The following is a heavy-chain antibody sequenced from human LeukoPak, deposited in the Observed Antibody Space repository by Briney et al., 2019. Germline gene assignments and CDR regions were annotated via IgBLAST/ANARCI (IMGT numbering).Heavy chain of an antibody. CDR2: ISGSGSHA. V-gene: IGHV3-23*01. Sequence: GGSLRLSCAASGFSFGSYAMGWTRQAPGQGLEWVSAISGSGSHANYAESVKGRFTISRDNSKNTLYLQMHSLIAADTAVYYCAKGATRIAAAARDAMDVWGQGTTVTVSS. CDR1: GFSFGSYA. CDR3: AKGATRIAAAARDAMDV. D-gene: IGHD6-13*01. J-gene: IGHJ6*02.